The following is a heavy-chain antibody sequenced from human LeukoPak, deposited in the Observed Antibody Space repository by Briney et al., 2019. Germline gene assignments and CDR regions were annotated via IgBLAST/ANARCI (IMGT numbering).Heavy chain of an antibody. Sequence: PRGSLRPSCALAAFSSTSNATSWVRPPPEEWLEWVSAISGSGGSTYYADSVKGRFTISRDNSKNTLYLQMNSLRAEDTAVYYCQYCSSISCYTYWGQGTLVTVSS. CDR2: ISGSGGST. J-gene: IGHJ4*02. V-gene: IGHV3-23*01. CDR1: AFSSTSNA. CDR3: QYCSSISCYTY. D-gene: IGHD2-2*02.